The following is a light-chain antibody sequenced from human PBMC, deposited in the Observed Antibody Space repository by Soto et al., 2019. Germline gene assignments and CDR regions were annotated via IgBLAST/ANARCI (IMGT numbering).Light chain of an antibody. CDR3: AAWDDTLSGRYV. V-gene: IGLV1-44*01. CDR1: NANIGINS. Sequence: QSVLTQPPSASGTPGQRVTISCSGSNANIGINSVSWYQQVPGTAPRVLIFADYQRPSGVPDRFSGSKSGTSASLAISGLPSEDEAAYYCAAWDDTLSGRYVFGPGTKLTVL. CDR2: ADY. J-gene: IGLJ1*01.